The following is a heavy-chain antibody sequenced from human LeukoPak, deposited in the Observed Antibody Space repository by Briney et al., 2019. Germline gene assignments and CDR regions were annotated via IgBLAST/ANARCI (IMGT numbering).Heavy chain of an antibody. D-gene: IGHD2-2*01. CDR1: GGTFSSYA. CDR3: ARYCVYQDIVVVPAAMCWCDP. V-gene: IGHV1-69*04. CDR2: IIPIFGIA. J-gene: IGHJ5*02. Sequence: SVKVSCKASGGTFSSYAISWVRQAPGQGLEWMGRIIPIFGIANYAQKFQGRVTITADKSTSTAYMELSSLRSEDTAVYYCARYCVYQDIVVVPAAMCWCDPWGQGTLVTVS.